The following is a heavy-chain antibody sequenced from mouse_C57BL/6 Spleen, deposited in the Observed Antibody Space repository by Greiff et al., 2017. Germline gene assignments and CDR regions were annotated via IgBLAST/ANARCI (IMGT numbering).Heavy chain of an antibody. V-gene: IGHV1-82*01. CDR3: ARSSSYYFDY. Sequence: VQLQQSGPELVKPGASVKISCKASGYAFSSSWMNWVKQRPGKGLEWIGRIYPGDGDTNYNGKFKGKATLTADKSSSTAYMQLSSLTSEDSAVYFCARSSSYYFDYWGQGTTLTVSS. CDR2: IYPGDGDT. J-gene: IGHJ2*01. CDR1: GYAFSSSW.